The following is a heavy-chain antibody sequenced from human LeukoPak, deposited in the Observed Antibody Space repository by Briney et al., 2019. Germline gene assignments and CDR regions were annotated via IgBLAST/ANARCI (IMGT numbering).Heavy chain of an antibody. V-gene: IGHV3-23*01. D-gene: IGHD2-15*01. J-gene: IGHJ4*02. CDR1: GFTFSSYA. Sequence: GGSLRLSCAASGFTFSSYAMTWVRQAPGKGLEWDSAISGSGGGTYYADSVKGRFTISRDNSKNTLYLQMNSLRAEDTAVYYCAKGLLGYCSGGSCYPLDYWGQGTLVTVSS. CDR2: ISGSGGGT. CDR3: AKGLLGYCSGGSCYPLDY.